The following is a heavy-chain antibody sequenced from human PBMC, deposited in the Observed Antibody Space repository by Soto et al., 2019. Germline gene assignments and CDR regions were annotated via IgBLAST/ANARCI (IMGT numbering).Heavy chain of an antibody. CDR3: ARQRFNYDILTGYYMEWFDP. CDR2: INHSGST. Sequence: SETLSLTCAVYGGSFSGYYWSWIRQPPGKGLEWIGEINHSGSTNYNPSLKSRVTISLDTSKNQFSLKLSSVTAADTAVYYCARQRFNYDILTGYYMEWFDPWGQGTLVTV. J-gene: IGHJ5*02. CDR1: GGSFSGYY. V-gene: IGHV4-34*01. D-gene: IGHD3-9*01.